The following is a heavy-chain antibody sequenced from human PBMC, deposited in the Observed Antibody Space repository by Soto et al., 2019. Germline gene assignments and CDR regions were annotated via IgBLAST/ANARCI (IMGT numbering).Heavy chain of an antibody. D-gene: IGHD2-15*01. CDR3: ANSYCSGGSCYPYYYYGMDV. Sequence: QVQLVQSGAEVKKPGSSVKVSCKASGGTFSSYTISWVRQAPGQGLEWMGRIIPILGIANYAQKFQGRVKITADKSTSTAYMELSSLRSEDTAVYYCANSYCSGGSCYPYYYYGMDVWGQGTTVTVSS. CDR1: GGTFSSYT. CDR2: IIPILGIA. J-gene: IGHJ6*02. V-gene: IGHV1-69*02.